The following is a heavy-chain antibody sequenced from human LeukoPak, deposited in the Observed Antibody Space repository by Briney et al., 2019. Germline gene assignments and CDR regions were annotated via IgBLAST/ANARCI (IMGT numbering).Heavy chain of an antibody. J-gene: IGHJ4*02. D-gene: IGHD5-24*01. Sequence: ASVKVSCKTSGYTFTNYAMHWVRQAPGQTIEWLAWVNPANGYTRYSQHFQDRVTVSSDTSADTAYMELSSLRSEDKAVYYCAIRDGHTDHWGQGTLVTVSS. CDR2: VNPANGYT. CDR3: AIRDGHTDH. CDR1: GYTFTNYA. V-gene: IGHV1-3*03.